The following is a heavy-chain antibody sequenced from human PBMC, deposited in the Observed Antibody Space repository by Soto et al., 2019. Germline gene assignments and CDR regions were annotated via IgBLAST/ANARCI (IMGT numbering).Heavy chain of an antibody. V-gene: IGHV3-33*01. Sequence: QVQLVESGGGVVQPGRSLRLSCAASGFTFSSYGMHWVRQAPGKGLEWVAVIWYDGSNKYYADSVKGRFTISRDNSKNTLYLQMNSLRAEDTAVYYCARDKYGCSAYFDYWGQGTLVTVSS. CDR1: GFTFSSYG. CDR3: ARDKYGCSAYFDY. CDR2: IWYDGSNK. D-gene: IGHD2-15*01. J-gene: IGHJ4*02.